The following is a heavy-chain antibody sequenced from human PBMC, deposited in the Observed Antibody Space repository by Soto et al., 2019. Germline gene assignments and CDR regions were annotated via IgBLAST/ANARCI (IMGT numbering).Heavy chain of an antibody. CDR2: VSAYNGNT. Sequence: ASVKVSCKASGYTFTSYGISWVRQAPGQGLEWMGWVSAYNGNTIYAQRFPGRVTMTTDTSTSTAYMELRNLRSDDPAVYYCARGQKDIVVVLRDNWFDPWGQGTLVTVSS. CDR1: GYTFTSYG. V-gene: IGHV1-18*01. D-gene: IGHD2-15*01. CDR3: ARGQKDIVVVLRDNWFDP. J-gene: IGHJ5*02.